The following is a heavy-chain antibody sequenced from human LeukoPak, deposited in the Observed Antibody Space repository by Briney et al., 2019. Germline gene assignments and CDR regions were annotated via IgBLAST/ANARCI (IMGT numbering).Heavy chain of an antibody. Sequence: ASVKVSGKASGYTFTSYAMHWVRQAPGQRLEWMGWINAGNGNTKYSQKFQGRVTITRDTSASTAYMELSSLRSEDTAVYYCARDPRYCSSTSCYVYYGMDVWGKGTTVTVSS. V-gene: IGHV1-3*01. J-gene: IGHJ6*04. D-gene: IGHD2-2*01. CDR2: INAGNGNT. CDR1: GYTFTSYA. CDR3: ARDPRYCSSTSCYVYYGMDV.